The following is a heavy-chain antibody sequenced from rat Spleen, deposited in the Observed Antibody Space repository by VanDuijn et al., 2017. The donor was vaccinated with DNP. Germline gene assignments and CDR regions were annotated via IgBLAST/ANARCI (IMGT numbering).Heavy chain of an antibody. Sequence: EVQLQESGPGLVKPSQSLSLTCSVTNYSITSNYWAWIRKFPGNKMEWIGYINYSGRTGYNPSLKSRISITRDTSKNQFFLQLNSVTTEDTATYYCARWGSHFDSWGQGVMVTVSS. D-gene: IGHD1-2*01. CDR3: ARWGSHFDS. CDR2: INYSGRT. CDR1: NYSITSNY. V-gene: IGHV3-1*01. J-gene: IGHJ2*01.